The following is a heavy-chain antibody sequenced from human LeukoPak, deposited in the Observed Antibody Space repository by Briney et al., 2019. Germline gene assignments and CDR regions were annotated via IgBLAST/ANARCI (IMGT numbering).Heavy chain of an antibody. J-gene: IGHJ4*02. CDR3: ARDGGIAAAGLY. Sequence: GASVKVSCKASGGTFSSYAISWVRQAPGQGPEWKGGIIPIFGTANYAQKFQGRVTITTDESTSTAYMEPSSLRSEDTAVYYCARDGGIAAAGLYWGQGTLVTVSS. V-gene: IGHV1-69*05. CDR1: GGTFSSYA. CDR2: IIPIFGTA. D-gene: IGHD6-13*01.